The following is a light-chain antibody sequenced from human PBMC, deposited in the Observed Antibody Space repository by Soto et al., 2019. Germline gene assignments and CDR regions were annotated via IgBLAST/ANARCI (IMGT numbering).Light chain of an antibody. J-gene: IGLJ2*01. CDR1: SSDVGGYNY. V-gene: IGLV2-8*01. CDR2: EVS. Sequence: QSALTQSPSASGSPGQSVTISCTGTSSDVGGYNYVSWYQQHPGKATKRVIYEVSNRPSGVPVRFSGSKSGNTASLTVAGLQAEDEADYYCSSYAGSVDVVFGGGAKLTVL. CDR3: SSYAGSVDVV.